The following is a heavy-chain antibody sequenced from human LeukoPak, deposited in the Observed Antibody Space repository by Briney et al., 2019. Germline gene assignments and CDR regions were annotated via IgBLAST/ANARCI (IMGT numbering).Heavy chain of an antibody. D-gene: IGHD5-24*01. CDR3: ARGTPTNAFDI. Sequence: SETLSLTCTVSGDSISSSSYYWGWIRQPPGKGLEWIGSIYYSGSTYYNPSLKSRVTISVDTSKNQFSLKLSSVTAADAAVYYCARGTPTNAFDIWGQGTMVTVSS. CDR2: IYYSGST. V-gene: IGHV4-39*01. CDR1: GDSISSSSYY. J-gene: IGHJ3*02.